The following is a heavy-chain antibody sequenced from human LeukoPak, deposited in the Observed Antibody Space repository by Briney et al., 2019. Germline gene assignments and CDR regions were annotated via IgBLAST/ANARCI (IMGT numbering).Heavy chain of an antibody. J-gene: IGHJ4*02. V-gene: IGHV4-39*01. CDR2: IYYTGST. CDR3: ARHTEALTGIAVAGPVDY. CDR1: SGSIKFSSYY. Sequence: PSETPSLTCTVSSGSIKFSSYYWNWVRQPPGKGLEWIGSIYYTGSTYYNSSLKSRVTISVDTSKNQFSLKLSSVTAADTAVYYCARHTEALTGIAVAGPVDYWGQGTLVTVSS. D-gene: IGHD6-19*01.